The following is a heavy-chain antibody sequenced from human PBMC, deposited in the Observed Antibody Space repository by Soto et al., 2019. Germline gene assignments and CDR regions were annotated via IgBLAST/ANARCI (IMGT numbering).Heavy chain of an antibody. CDR3: AGGYSDYYGKNV. V-gene: IGHV1-2*02. D-gene: IGHD3-22*01. CDR1: GYTFTGYY. J-gene: IGHJ6*02. CDR2: INPNSGGT. Sequence: ASVKVSCKASGYTFTGYYMHWVRQAPGQGLEWMGWINPNSGGTNYAKKFQGGVTMSRDTSTSIAYMELSSLRSEDTAVYYCAGGYSDYYGKNVWGQGTTVTVSS.